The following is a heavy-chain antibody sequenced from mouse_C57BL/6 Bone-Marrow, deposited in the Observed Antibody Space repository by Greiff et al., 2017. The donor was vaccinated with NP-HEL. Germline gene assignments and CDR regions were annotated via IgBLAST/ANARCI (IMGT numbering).Heavy chain of an antibody. J-gene: IGHJ2*01. Sequence: QVQLQQPGAELVMPGASVKLSCKASGYTFTSYWMHWVKQRPGQGLEWIGEIDPSDSYTNYNQKFKGKSTLTVDKSSSTAYMQLSSLTSEDSAVYYCAREGTWDYDAFHYFDYWGQGTTLTVSS. V-gene: IGHV1-69*01. CDR2: IDPSDSYT. CDR1: GYTFTSYW. CDR3: AREGTWDYDAFHYFDY. D-gene: IGHD2-4*01.